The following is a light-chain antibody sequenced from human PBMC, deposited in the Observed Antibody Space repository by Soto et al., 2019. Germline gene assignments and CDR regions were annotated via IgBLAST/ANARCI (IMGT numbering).Light chain of an antibody. J-gene: IGKJ3*01. V-gene: IGKV3-15*01. CDR2: GAS. CDR3: QQYHNWPLT. Sequence: EVVMTQSPATLSVSPGERATLSCRASQSVSINLAWYQQKPGQAPRLLIYGASTRATGIPARFSGSGSGTDFTLTISSLQSEDFAVYYCQQYHNWPLTFGPGTKVDIK. CDR1: QSVSIN.